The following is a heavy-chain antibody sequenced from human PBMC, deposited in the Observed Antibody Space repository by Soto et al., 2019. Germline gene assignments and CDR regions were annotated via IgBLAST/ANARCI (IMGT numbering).Heavy chain of an antibody. CDR2: IYHSGST. V-gene: IGHV4-4*02. D-gene: IGHD3-10*01. CDR1: GGSISSSNW. J-gene: IGHJ5*02. CDR3: AREGGDYYGSGSYRWFDP. Sequence: PSETLSLTCAVSGGSISSSNWWSWVRQPPGKGLEWIGEIYHSGSTNYNPSLKSRVTISVDKSKNQFSLKLSSVTAADTAVYYCAREGGDYYGSGSYRWFDPWGQGTLVTGS.